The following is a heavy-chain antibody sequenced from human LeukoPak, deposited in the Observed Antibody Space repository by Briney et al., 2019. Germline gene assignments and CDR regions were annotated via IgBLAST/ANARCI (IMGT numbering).Heavy chain of an antibody. V-gene: IGHV4-59*01. Sequence: SETLSLTCTVSGGSISDYSWSWIRQPPGKGLEWIGNIYYSGSANHNPSLKSRVTISRDTSKNQFSLKLTSVTTADTAVYYCARAGYGSGSYSYYYFDYWGQGTLVTVSS. CDR3: ARAGYGSGSYSYYYFDY. CDR1: GGSISDYS. J-gene: IGHJ4*02. CDR2: IYYSGSA. D-gene: IGHD3-10*01.